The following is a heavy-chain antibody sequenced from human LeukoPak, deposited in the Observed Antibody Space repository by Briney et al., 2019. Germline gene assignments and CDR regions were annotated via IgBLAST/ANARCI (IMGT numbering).Heavy chain of an antibody. Sequence: SETLSLTCAVYGGSFSGYCWSWIRQPPGKGLEWIGEINHSGSTNYNPSLKSRVTISVDTSKNQFSLKLSSVTAADTAVYYCARGREWFGEFHFDYWGQGTLVTVSS. V-gene: IGHV4-34*01. CDR1: GGSFSGYC. CDR3: ARGREWFGEFHFDY. J-gene: IGHJ4*02. CDR2: INHSGST. D-gene: IGHD3-10*01.